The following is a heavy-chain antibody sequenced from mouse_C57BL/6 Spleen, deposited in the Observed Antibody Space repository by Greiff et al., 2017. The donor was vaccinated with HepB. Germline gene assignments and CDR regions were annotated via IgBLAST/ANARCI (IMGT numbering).Heavy chain of an antibody. CDR1: GYTFTDYY. J-gene: IGHJ4*01. D-gene: IGHD1-1*01. Sequence: VQLQQSGPELVKPGASVKISCKASGYTFTDYYMNWVKQSHGKSLEWIGDINPNNGGTSYNQKFKGKATLTVDKSSSTAYMELRSLTSEDSAVYYCARGILRHYAMDYWGQGTSVTVSS. CDR2: INPNNGGT. V-gene: IGHV1-26*01. CDR3: ARGILRHYAMDY.